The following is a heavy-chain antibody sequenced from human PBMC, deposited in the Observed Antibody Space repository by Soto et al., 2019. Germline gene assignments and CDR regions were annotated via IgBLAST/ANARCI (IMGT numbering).Heavy chain of an antibody. D-gene: IGHD2-8*01. J-gene: IGHJ4*02. CDR1: GFTFSSYG. V-gene: IGHV3-21*01. CDR3: AGRYCSNGVCPFDS. Sequence: PGGSLRLSCAASGFTFSSYGMHWVRQAPGKGLEWVSSISSSSGRVYYADSVKGRFTISRDNTKNSLFLQMNSLRAEDTAVYYCAGRYCSNGVCPFDSWGQGTLVTVSS. CDR2: ISSSSGRV.